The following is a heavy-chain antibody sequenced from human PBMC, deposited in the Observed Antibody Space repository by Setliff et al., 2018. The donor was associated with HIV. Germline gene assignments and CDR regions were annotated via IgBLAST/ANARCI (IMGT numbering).Heavy chain of an antibody. J-gene: IGHJ3*02. CDR2: IYPSGNI. V-gene: IGHV4-4*07. CDR1: GGSISRYC. D-gene: IGHD1-26*01. Sequence: SETLSLTCTVSGGSISRYCWSWIWQPAGKGLEWIGRIYPSGNINYNPSLKSRLPMSIDTSKNQFSLKLSSVPATDPAVYSCARGRASGSYCWVVVNTFDIWGQGTMVTVSS. CDR3: ARGRASGSYCWVVVNTFDI.